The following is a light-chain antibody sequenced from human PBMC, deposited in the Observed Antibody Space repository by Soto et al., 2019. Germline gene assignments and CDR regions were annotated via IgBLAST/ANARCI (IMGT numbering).Light chain of an antibody. Sequence: EIVLTQSPGTLSLSPGERATLSCRASQSVSSSYLAWYQQKPGQAPRLLIYGASSRATGIPDRFSGSGSGTDFTLTTSRLEPEDFAVYYCQQYGSSPRTFGQGTKVDI. J-gene: IGKJ1*01. CDR3: QQYGSSPRT. CDR2: GAS. V-gene: IGKV3-20*01. CDR1: QSVSSSY.